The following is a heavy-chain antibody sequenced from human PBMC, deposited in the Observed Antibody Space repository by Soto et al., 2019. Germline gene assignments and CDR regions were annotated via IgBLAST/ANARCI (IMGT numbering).Heavy chain of an antibody. CDR3: ARDPYYSGNYLQVGYFDS. CDR2: INPSNDNT. V-gene: IGHV1-18*01. J-gene: IGHJ4*02. CDR1: NYTFSSVG. Sequence: ASVKVSCKASNYTFSSVGISWMRQAPGQGLEWMGWINPSNDNTNYAQNLQGRVTLTTDTSTSTAYMELTSLRYDDTAVYYCARDPYYSGNYLQVGYFDSWGQGTLVTVSS. D-gene: IGHD1-26*01.